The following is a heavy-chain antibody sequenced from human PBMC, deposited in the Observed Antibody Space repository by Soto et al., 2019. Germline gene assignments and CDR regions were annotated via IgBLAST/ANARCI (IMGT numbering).Heavy chain of an antibody. CDR1: GGSISSYY. J-gene: IGHJ5*02. CDR2: IYYSGST. CDR3: ASQGLQSWFDP. D-gene: IGHD4-4*01. Sequence: PSETLSLTCTVSGGSISSYYWSWIRQPPGKGLEWIGYIYYSGSTNYNPSLKSRFTISVDTSKNQFSLKLSSVTAADTAVYYCASQGLQSWFDPWGQGTLVTVSS. V-gene: IGHV4-59*08.